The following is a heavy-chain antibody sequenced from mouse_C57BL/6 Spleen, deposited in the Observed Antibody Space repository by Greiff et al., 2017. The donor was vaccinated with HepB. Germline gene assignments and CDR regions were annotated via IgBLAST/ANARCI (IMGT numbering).Heavy chain of an antibody. V-gene: IGHV1-59*01. CDR1: GYTFTSYW. Sequence: QVQLQQSGAELVRPGTSVKLSCKASGYTFTSYWMHWVKQRPGQGLEWIGVIDPSDSYTNYNQKFKGKATLTVDTSSSTAYMQLSSLTSEDSAVYYCARYPYYYGSSYWYFDVWGTGTTVTVSS. J-gene: IGHJ1*03. CDR3: ARYPYYYGSSYWYFDV. D-gene: IGHD1-1*01. CDR2: IDPSDSYT.